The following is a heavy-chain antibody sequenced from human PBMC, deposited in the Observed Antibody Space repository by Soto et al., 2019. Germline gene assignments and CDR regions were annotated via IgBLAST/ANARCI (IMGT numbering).Heavy chain of an antibody. CDR3: ATENWLLLIGPYFYYGMDV. CDR1: GFTFSSYW. Sequence: EVQLVESGGGLVQPGGSLRLSCAASGFTFSSYWMLWVRQAPGKGLVWVSSIKGDGSSTNYADSVKGRFTISRDNGKNKLYLHMNSLRAEGTAVYDCATENWLLLIGPYFYYGMDVWGRGTMVTVSS. CDR2: IKGDGSST. J-gene: IGHJ6*02. D-gene: IGHD1-26*01. V-gene: IGHV3-74*01.